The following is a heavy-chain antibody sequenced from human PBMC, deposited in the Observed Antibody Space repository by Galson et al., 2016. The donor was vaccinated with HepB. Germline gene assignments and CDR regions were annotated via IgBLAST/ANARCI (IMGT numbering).Heavy chain of an antibody. V-gene: IGHV4-39*01. J-gene: IGHJ4*01. CDR2: MYYSGSA. CDR3: ASPKVGARYTTVDF. CDR1: GDSVTRNTYY. D-gene: IGHD1-26*01. Sequence: SETLSLTCSVSGDSVTRNTYYWGWIRQPPGKGLEWIGSMYYSGSAYYNPSFKSRVTISLDTSKNQFSLKLTSVTPADTAVYYCASPKVGARYTTVDFWGHGTLVTVSS.